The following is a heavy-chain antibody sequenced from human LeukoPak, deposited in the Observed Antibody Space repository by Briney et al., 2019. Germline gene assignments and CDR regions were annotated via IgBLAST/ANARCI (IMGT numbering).Heavy chain of an antibody. V-gene: IGHV3-66*01. CDR2: IYSGGST. D-gene: IGHD3-10*01. J-gene: IGHJ3*02. Sequence: GGSLRLSCAASGFTVSSNYMSWVRQAPGKGLEWVSVIYSGGSTYYADSVKGRFTISRDNSKNTLYLQMNSLRAEDTAVYYCARDLDHLYGSGSYYRAGSFYILGQGTIGTV. CDR3: ARDLDHLYGSGSYYRAGSFYI. CDR1: GFTVSSNY.